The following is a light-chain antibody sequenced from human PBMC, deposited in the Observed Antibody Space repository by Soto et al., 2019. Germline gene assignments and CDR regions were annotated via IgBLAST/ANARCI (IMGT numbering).Light chain of an antibody. CDR1: QSLYNN. J-gene: IGKJ4*01. Sequence: EIVMTQSPATLSVSPGERATLSCRASQSLYNNLAWYQQKPDQAPRLLIYGASARATGIPARFSGSGSGTEFTLTISSLQSEDFAVYYCQQYNNWPLTFGGGTKVEIK. CDR3: QQYNNWPLT. V-gene: IGKV3-15*01. CDR2: GAS.